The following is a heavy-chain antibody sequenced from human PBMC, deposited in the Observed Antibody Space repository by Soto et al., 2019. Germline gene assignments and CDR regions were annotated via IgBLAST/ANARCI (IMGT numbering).Heavy chain of an antibody. V-gene: IGHV1-3*01. J-gene: IGHJ4*02. CDR2: INAGNGNT. CDR1: GYTFTSYA. Sequence: ASVKVSCKASGYTFTSYAMHWVRQAPGQRLEWMGWINAGNGNTKYSQKFQGRVTITRDTSASTAYMELSSLRSEDTAVYYCARDHSQWLDYFDYWGQGTLVTVSS. D-gene: IGHD6-19*01. CDR3: ARDHSQWLDYFDY.